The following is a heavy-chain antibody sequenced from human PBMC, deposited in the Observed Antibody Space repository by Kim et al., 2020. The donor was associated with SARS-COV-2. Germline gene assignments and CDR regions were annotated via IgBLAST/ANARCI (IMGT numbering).Heavy chain of an antibody. J-gene: IGHJ4*02. CDR3: AREEVGYCSGGSCFGY. CDR1: GYTFTSYY. CDR2: INPSGGST. D-gene: IGHD2-15*01. V-gene: IGHV1-46*01. Sequence: ASVKVSCKASGYTFTSYYMHWVRQAPGQGLEWMGIINPSGGSTSYAQKFQGRVTMTRDTSTSTVYMELSSLRSEDTAVYYCAREEVGYCSGGSCFGYWGQGTLVTVSS.